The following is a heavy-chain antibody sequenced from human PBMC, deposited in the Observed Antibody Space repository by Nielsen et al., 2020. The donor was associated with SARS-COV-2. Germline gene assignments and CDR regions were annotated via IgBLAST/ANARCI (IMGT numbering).Heavy chain of an antibody. J-gene: IGHJ4*02. CDR2: INEDGSVV. V-gene: IGHV3-7*05. D-gene: IGHD5-24*01. CDR3: ARDAGYSRFDY. Sequence: GGSLRLSCAASGLIFSSSWMVWVRQAPGKGLEWVANINEDGSVVNYVDSVKGRFTISRDNAGKSLYLQMNRLRAEDTAVYYCARDAGYSRFDYWGQGTLVTVSS. CDR1: GLIFSSSW.